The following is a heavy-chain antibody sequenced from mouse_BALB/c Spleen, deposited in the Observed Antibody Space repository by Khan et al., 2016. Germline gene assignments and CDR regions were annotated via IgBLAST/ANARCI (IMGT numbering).Heavy chain of an antibody. CDR1: GFNIKDTY. CDR2: IDPANGNI. D-gene: IGHD2-2*01. Sequence: VQLQQSGAELVRPGASVKLSCTASGFNIKDTYIYWVKQRPEQGLEWIGRIDPANGNIKYDPKFQGKAAITADTSSNAAYLQLSGLTAEDTAVVYGARAGGYDLDYFDSGGQGTTLTVSS. CDR3: ARAGGYDLDYFDS. V-gene: IGHV14-3*02. J-gene: IGHJ2*01.